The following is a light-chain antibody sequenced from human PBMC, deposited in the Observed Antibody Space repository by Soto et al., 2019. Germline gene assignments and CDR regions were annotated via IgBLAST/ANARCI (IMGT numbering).Light chain of an antibody. Sequence: IALTRCPGPLSQSPWARATSSCSTRQSVSSSYLAWYQQKPGQAPRLLIYGASSRATGIPDRFSGSGSGTDFTLTISRLEPEDFAVYYCQQYGSSPWTFGQGTKVDIK. J-gene: IGKJ1*01. CDR1: QSVSSSY. V-gene: IGKV3-20*01. CDR3: QQYGSSPWT. CDR2: GAS.